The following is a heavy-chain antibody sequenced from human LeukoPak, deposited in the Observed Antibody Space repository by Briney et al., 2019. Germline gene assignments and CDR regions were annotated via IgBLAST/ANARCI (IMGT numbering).Heavy chain of an antibody. CDR1: GFTFTSYS. D-gene: IGHD5-18*01. V-gene: IGHV3-23*01. CDR3: AKDLDSRWIQLTNWFDP. Sequence: GGSLRLSCAASGFTFTSYSMNWVRQAPGKGLEWVSTISGGGGSTYYADSVKGRFTISRDNSKNTLYLQVNSLRAEDTAVYYCAKDLDSRWIQLTNWFDPWGQGTLVTVSS. CDR2: ISGGGGST. J-gene: IGHJ5*02.